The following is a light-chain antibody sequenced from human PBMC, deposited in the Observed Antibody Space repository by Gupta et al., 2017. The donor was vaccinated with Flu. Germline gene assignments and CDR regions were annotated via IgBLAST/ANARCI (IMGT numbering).Light chain of an antibody. Sequence: ISCKSSQSLVHEEGLTYLGWLLQRPGQPPQLLIYWVSNRVSGVPDRFSGSGSVTEFTLTISRVEAEDIGVYYCMQSVQTPFTFGQGTRLDIK. V-gene: IGKV2-28*01. CDR2: WVS. CDR3: MQSVQTPFT. J-gene: IGKJ2*01. CDR1: QSLVHEEGLTY.